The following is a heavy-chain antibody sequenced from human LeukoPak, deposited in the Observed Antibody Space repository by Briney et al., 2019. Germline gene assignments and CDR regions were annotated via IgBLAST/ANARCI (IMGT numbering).Heavy chain of an antibody. D-gene: IGHD3-10*01. J-gene: IGHJ4*02. CDR1: GFTFDDYA. CDR3: AKALWFGESYYFDY. CDR2: ISWNSGSI. V-gene: IGHV3-9*01. Sequence: GGSLRLSCAASGFTFDDYAMHWVRQAPGKGLEWVSGISWNSGSIGYADSVKGRFTISRDNAKNSLYLQMNSLRAEDTALYYCAKALWFGESYYFDYWGQGTLVTVSS.